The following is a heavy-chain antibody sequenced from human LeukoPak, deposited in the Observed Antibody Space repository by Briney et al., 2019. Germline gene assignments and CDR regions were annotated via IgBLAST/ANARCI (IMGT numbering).Heavy chain of an antibody. CDR2: ISYDGSNK. V-gene: IGHV3-30-3*01. Sequence: GGSLRLSCAASGFTFSSYAMHWVRQAPGKGLEWVAVISYDGSNKYYADSVKGRFTISRDNSKNTLYLQMNSLRAEDTAVYYCARGPRGWYYGMDVWGQGTTVTVSS. CDR1: GFTFSSYA. CDR3: ARGPRGWYYGMDV. D-gene: IGHD3-10*01. J-gene: IGHJ6*02.